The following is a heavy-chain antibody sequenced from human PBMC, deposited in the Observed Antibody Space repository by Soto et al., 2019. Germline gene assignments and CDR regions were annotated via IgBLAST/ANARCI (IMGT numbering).Heavy chain of an antibody. CDR2: IDYYGST. CDR3: ASIWFGESNYYYYGMDV. CDR1: GGSISGYY. Sequence: PSETLSLTCIVSGGSISGYYWSWIRQPPGKRLEWIGYIDYYGSTNYNPSLKSRVIISVDTSKKQFSLKLSSVTAADTAVYYCASIWFGESNYYYYGMDVWGQGTTVT. J-gene: IGHJ6*02. V-gene: IGHV4-59*08. D-gene: IGHD3-10*01.